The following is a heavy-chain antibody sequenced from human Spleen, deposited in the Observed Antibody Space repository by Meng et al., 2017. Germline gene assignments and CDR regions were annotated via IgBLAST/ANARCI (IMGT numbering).Heavy chain of an antibody. CDR2: IIPIFGTA. J-gene: IGHJ4*02. CDR3: ARPSFDTAYSFWAGLDY. CDR1: GYTFPDYW. Sequence: SVKVSCKASGYTFPDYWLHWVRRAPGQGLEWMGGIIPIFGTANYAQKFQGRVTITTDESTSTAYMELSSLRSEDTAVYYCARPSFDTAYSFWAGLDYWGQGTLVT. V-gene: IGHV1-69*05. D-gene: IGHD3-16*01.